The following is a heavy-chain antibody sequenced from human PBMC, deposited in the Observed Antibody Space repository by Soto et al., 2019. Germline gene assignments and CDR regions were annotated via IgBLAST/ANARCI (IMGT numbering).Heavy chain of an antibody. Sequence: GESLKISCAASGFSFSDYVMHWVRQAPGKGLEWVAVMWYHGRDLFYTDSVKGRFTISRDNSKNTLFLQMNSLRADDTAVYYRAPEPGGHSWNFILDNGGQGALVTVSS. V-gene: IGHV3-33*01. CDR1: GFSFSDYV. J-gene: IGHJ4*01. CDR3: APEPGGHSWNFILDN. D-gene: IGHD1-7*01. CDR2: MWYHGRDL.